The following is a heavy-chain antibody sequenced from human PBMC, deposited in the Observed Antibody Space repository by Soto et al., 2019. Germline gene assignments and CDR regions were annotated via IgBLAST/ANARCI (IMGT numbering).Heavy chain of an antibody. Sequence: VGSLRLSCEVSGFTLTSYGMNWVRQAPDKGLEWVSTIGRGGDTYYADSVKGRFTISRDNSKNTLFLQMNSLRAEDTALYFCAKDGTTTGIHYYAMDVWGRGTTVTVSS. CDR1: GFTLTSYG. D-gene: IGHD1-1*01. CDR2: IGRGGDT. V-gene: IGHV3-23*01. CDR3: AKDGTTTGIHYYAMDV. J-gene: IGHJ6*02.